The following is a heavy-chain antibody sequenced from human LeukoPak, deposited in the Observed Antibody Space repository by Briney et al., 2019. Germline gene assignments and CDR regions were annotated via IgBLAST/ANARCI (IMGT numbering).Heavy chain of an antibody. CDR1: GGSFSGYY. D-gene: IGHD6-13*01. CDR2: INHSGST. V-gene: IGHV4-34*01. CDR3: ARGPGTWYYY. J-gene: IGHJ4*02. Sequence: SETLSLTCAVYGGSFSGYYWSWIRQPPGKGLEWIGEINHSGSTNYNPSLKSRVTISIDTSKNQFSLKLSSVTAADTALYYCARGPGTWYYYWGQGTLVTVSS.